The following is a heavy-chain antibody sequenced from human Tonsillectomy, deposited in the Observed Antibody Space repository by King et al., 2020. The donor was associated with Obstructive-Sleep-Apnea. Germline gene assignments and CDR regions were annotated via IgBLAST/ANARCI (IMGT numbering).Heavy chain of an antibody. V-gene: IGHV4-4*07. Sequence: VQLQESGPGLVKPSETLSLTCTVSGASISSYCWSWIRQSAGKGLEWIGRMYTSGSTNYNPSLKSRVTMSGDTSKNQFSLKLNSVTAAATAVYYWARGTAIVGATSRAFDIWGQGTKVTVSS. CDR2: MYTSGST. J-gene: IGHJ3*02. D-gene: IGHD1-26*01. CDR3: ARGTAIVGATSRAFDI. CDR1: GASISSYC.